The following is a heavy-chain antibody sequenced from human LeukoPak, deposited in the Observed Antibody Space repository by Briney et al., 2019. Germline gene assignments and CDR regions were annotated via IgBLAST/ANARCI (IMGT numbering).Heavy chain of an antibody. CDR1: GGSISSGGYS. J-gene: IGHJ4*02. CDR3: ARAYCSSTSCYGAFDY. V-gene: IGHV4-30-2*01. D-gene: IGHD2-2*01. Sequence: SQTLSLTCAVSGGSISSGGYSWSWIRQPPGKGLEWIGYIYHSGSTYYNPSLKSRVTISVDRSKNQFSLKLSSVTAADTAVYYCARAYCSSTSCYGAFDYWGQGTLVTVSS. CDR2: IYHSGST.